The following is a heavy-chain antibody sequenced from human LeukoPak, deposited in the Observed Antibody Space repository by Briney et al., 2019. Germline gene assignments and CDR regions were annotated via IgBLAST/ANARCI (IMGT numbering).Heavy chain of an antibody. V-gene: IGHV1-69*13. Sequence: SVKVSCKASGGTFSSYAISWVRQAPGQGLEWMGGIIPIFGTANYAQKFQGRVTITADESTSTAYMELSSLRSEDTAVYYCARMTTVTTWLDYWGQGTLVTVSS. CDR3: ARMTTVTTWLDY. D-gene: IGHD4-17*01. J-gene: IGHJ4*02. CDR1: GGTFSSYA. CDR2: IIPIFGTA.